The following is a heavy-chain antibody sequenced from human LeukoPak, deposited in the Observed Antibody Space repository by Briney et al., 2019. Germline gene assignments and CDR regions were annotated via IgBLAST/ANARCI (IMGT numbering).Heavy chain of an antibody. CDR2: INPSGGST. V-gene: IGHV1-46*01. CDR1: GYTFTSYY. D-gene: IGHD1-1*01. J-gene: IGHJ4*02. CDR3: ATSPRRAGHNSPNDY. Sequence: ASVKVSCKASGYTFTSYYMHWVRQAPGQGLEWMGIINPSGGSTRYAQTFQGRVTMTRDTATSPVYMELGSLRSEDTAVYYFATSPRRAGHNSPNDYWGQGTLVTVSS.